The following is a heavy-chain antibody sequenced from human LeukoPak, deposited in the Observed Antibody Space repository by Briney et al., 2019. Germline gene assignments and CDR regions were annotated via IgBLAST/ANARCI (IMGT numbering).Heavy chain of an antibody. CDR3: AKDRALVAATQYYYYGMDV. V-gene: IGHV3-43D*03. Sequence: GGSLRLSCAASGFTFDDYAMHWVRQAPGKGLEWVSLISWDGGSTYYADSVKGRFTISRDNSKNSLYLQMNSLRAEDTALYYCAKDRALVAATQYYYYGMDVWGQGTTVTVSS. CDR1: GFTFDDYA. CDR2: ISWDGGST. J-gene: IGHJ6*02. D-gene: IGHD2-15*01.